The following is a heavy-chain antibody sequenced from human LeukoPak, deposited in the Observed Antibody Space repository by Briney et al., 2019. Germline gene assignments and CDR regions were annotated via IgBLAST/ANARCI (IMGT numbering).Heavy chain of an antibody. CDR1: LGSLSMYH. CDR3: ASLYCSGGSCFFDC. J-gene: IGHJ4*02. D-gene: IGHD2-15*01. V-gene: IGHV4-59*08. CDR2: IYNSGTT. Sequence: PSETLSHTCTVSLGSLSMYHWSSLRQPPGRGLEWIGYIYNSGTTNYNPSLKSRVTMSVDTSKNQFSLKLSSVTAADTGRHHCASLYCSGGSCFFDCWGQGTLVTVSS.